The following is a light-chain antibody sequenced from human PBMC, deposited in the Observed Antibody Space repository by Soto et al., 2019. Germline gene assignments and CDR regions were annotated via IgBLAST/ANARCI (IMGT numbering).Light chain of an antibody. Sequence: EIVMTQSPGTLSLSPGERATLSCRASQSVSSYLAWYQQKPGQAPRLLISDASDRATGIPDRFSGSGSGTDFTLTISRLEPEDFAVYYCQHYGSSPFTFGPGTKVDIK. J-gene: IGKJ3*01. CDR1: QSVSSY. CDR2: DAS. V-gene: IGKV3-20*01. CDR3: QHYGSSPFT.